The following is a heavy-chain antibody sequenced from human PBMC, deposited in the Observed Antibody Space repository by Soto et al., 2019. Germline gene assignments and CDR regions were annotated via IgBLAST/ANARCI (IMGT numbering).Heavy chain of an antibody. CDR2: ISYAAIS. D-gene: IGHD5-12*01. Sequence: QVRLQESGPGLVQPSETLSLTCSVSGESITGYFWSWIRQPPGKALEWIGHISYAAISKYNPSLESRVTMSVDTTKNEFSLSLTSVTAADTAVYYCARPRDVAERGFRGHGWYFDVWGRGALVVVSS. CDR1: GESITGYF. V-gene: IGHV4-59*08. CDR3: ARPRDVAERGFRGHGWYFDV. J-gene: IGHJ2*01.